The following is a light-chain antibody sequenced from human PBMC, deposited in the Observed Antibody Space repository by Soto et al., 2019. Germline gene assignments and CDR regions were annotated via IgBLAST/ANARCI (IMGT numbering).Light chain of an antibody. V-gene: IGLV1-40*01. J-gene: IGLJ2*01. Sequence: QPVLTQPPSVSGAPGQWVTISCTGSSSNIGAGHDVQWYQHLPGTAPKLLIYSNIIRPSGVPDRFSGSQSGTSASLAIAGLQAEDEADYYCQSFDSSLNVVFGGGTQLTVL. CDR3: QSFDSSLNVV. CDR1: SSNIGAGHD. CDR2: SNI.